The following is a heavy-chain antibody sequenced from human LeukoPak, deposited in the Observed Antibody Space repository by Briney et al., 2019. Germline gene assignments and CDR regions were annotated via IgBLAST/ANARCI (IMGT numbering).Heavy chain of an antibody. CDR3: ARGPYYYDSSGYYMDV. J-gene: IGHJ6*04. CDR2: ISSNGGST. CDR1: GFTFSSYA. D-gene: IGHD3-22*01. Sequence: GGSLRLSCAASGFTFSSYAMHWVRQAPGKGLEYVSAISSNGGSTYYANSVKGRFTISRDNSKNTLYLQMGSLRAEDMAVYYCARGPYYYDSSGYYMDVWGKGTTVTISS. V-gene: IGHV3-64*01.